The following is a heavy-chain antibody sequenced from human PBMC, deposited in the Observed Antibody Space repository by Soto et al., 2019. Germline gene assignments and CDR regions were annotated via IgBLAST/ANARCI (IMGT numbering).Heavy chain of an antibody. CDR1: GFTFSAYS. CDR3: ARGDYNEEAFDY. D-gene: IGHD1-20*01. J-gene: IGHJ4*02. V-gene: IGHV3-21*01. CDR2: LSSSSYYI. Sequence: GGSLRLSCAASGFTFSAYSMNWVRQVPGKGLEWVSSLSSSSYYIYYADSLKGRFTISRDNAKSSLFLQMNSLRAEDTAVYYCARGDYNEEAFDYWGQGTPVTSPQ.